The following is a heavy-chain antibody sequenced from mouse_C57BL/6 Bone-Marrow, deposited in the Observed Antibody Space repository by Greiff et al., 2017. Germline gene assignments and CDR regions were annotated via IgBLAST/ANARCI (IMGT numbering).Heavy chain of an antibody. D-gene: IGHD1-1*01. Sequence: QVQLQQPGAELVKPGASVKLSCKASGYTFTSYWMHWVKQRPGQGLEWIGMIHPNSGSTNYNEKFKSTATLTVDKSSSTAYMQLSSLTSEDSAVYYCARDGYYGSSFYWYFDVWGTGTTVTVSS. V-gene: IGHV1-64*01. CDR3: ARDGYYGSSFYWYFDV. J-gene: IGHJ1*03. CDR1: GYTFTSYW. CDR2: IHPNSGST.